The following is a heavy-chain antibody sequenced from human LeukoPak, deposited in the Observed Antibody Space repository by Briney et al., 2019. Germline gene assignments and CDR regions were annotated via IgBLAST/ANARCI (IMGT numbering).Heavy chain of an antibody. CDR2: IYYSGST. J-gene: IGHJ4*02. D-gene: IGHD6-19*01. V-gene: IGHV4-39*01. Sequence: SETLSLTCTVSGGSISSSPYYCGWIRQPPGKGLEWIGNIYYSGSTYYNPSLKTRVTISVDTSKNQFSLKLTSVTAADTAVYYCARHASVDGNWPRPLDYWGQGSLVTVSS. CDR1: GGSISSSPYY. CDR3: ARHASVDGNWPRPLDY.